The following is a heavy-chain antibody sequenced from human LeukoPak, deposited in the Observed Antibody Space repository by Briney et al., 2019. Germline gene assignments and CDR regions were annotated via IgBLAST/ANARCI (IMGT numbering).Heavy chain of an antibody. CDR2: ISYSAST. CDR1: GGSIYISNYF. V-gene: IGHV4-39*07. J-gene: IGHJ6*02. CDR3: ARVAPFQVLGSGTHRGMDV. Sequence: PSETLSLTCTVSGGSIYISNYFWAWIRQPPGKGLEWIGTISYSASTYYNPSLKSRVTIPADTSKTQFSLKLSSVTAADTAVYYCARVAPFQVLGSGTHRGMDVWGQGTTVTVSS. D-gene: IGHD3-10*01.